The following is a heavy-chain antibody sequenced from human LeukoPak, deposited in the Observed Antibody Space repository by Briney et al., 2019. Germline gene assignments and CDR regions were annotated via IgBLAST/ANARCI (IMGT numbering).Heavy chain of an antibody. CDR1: GYTFTGYY. CDR3: ARATKLVGVFDY. D-gene: IGHD1-26*01. CDR2: INPNSGGT. V-gene: IGHV1-2*06. Sequence: GASVKVSCKASGYTFTGYYMHWVRQAPGQGLEWMGRINPNSGGTNYAQKFQGRVTMTRDTSISTAYMELSRLRSDDTAVYYCARATKLVGVFDYWGQGTLATVSS. J-gene: IGHJ4*02.